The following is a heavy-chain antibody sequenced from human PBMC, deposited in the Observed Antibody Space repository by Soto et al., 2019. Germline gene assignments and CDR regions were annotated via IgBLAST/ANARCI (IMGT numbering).Heavy chain of an antibody. Sequence: QVLLVQSGAEVRKPGSSVKVSCKPSGGTFSDYAFSWVRQAPGQGLEWMGNIIPMYGRRNYAQKYQGRVTISADESTTTVYVEMRGMSFEETAVYFCARDDPLRHGMDVWCQGTRVTVTS. CDR1: GGTFSDYA. CDR2: IIPMYGRR. D-gene: IGHD3-3*01. CDR3: ARDDPLRHGMDV. J-gene: IGHJ6*02. V-gene: IGHV1-69*18.